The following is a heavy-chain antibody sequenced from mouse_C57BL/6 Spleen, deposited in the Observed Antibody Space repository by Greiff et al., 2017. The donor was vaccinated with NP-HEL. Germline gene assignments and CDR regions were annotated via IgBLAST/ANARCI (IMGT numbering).Heavy chain of an antibody. CDR2: INPNNGGT. CDR1: GYTFTDYN. Sequence: EVQLQQSGPELVKPGASVKIPCKASGYTFTDYNMDWVKQSHGKSLEWIGDINPNNGGTIYNQKFKGKATLTVDKSSSTAYMELRSLTSEDTAVYYCARPFITTVVGYFDVWGTGTTVTVSS. J-gene: IGHJ1*03. CDR3: ARPFITTVVGYFDV. D-gene: IGHD1-1*01. V-gene: IGHV1-18*01.